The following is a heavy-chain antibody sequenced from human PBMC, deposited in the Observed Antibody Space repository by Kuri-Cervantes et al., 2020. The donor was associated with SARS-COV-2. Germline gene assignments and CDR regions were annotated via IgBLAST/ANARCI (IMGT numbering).Heavy chain of an antibody. CDR2: IRYDGSNK. D-gene: IGHD6-19*01. Sequence: GESLKISCAASGFTFSSYVMHWVRQAPGKGLEWVAFIRYDGSNKYYADSVKGRFTISRDNSKNTLYLQMNSLRAEDTAVYYCAKGIAVAGTGGFDYWGQGTLVTISS. CDR3: AKGIAVAGTGGFDY. J-gene: IGHJ4*02. V-gene: IGHV3-30*02. CDR1: GFTFSSYV.